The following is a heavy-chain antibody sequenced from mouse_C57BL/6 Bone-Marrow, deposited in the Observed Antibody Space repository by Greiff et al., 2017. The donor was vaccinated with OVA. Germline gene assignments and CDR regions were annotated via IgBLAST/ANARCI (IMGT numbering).Heavy chain of an antibody. V-gene: IGHV10-3*01. D-gene: IGHD1-1*02. Sequence: EVQLVESGGGLVQPKGSLKLSCAASGFTFNTYAMHWVRQAPGKGLEWVARIRRKSSNYATYYADSVKDRFTISRDDSQSMLYLQMNNLKTEDTAMYYCVRGGYWYFDVWGTGTTVTVSS. J-gene: IGHJ1*03. CDR2: IRRKSSNYAT. CDR1: GFTFNTYA. CDR3: VRGGYWYFDV.